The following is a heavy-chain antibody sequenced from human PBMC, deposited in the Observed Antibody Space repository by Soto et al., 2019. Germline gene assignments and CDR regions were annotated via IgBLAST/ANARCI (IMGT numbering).Heavy chain of an antibody. D-gene: IGHD3-22*01. Sequence: GSLRLSCATSGFMFNDYAMYWVRQAPGQGLEWVAMISSDGNHQFYVDNVRGRFTVSRDNSMNTLNLQMNSLRPEDTAVYYCSRGTYYPQSSGLHADYWGPGTVVTVSS. J-gene: IGHJ4*02. CDR2: ISSDGNHQ. V-gene: IGHV3-30*03. CDR3: SRGTYYPQSSGLHADY. CDR1: GFMFNDYA.